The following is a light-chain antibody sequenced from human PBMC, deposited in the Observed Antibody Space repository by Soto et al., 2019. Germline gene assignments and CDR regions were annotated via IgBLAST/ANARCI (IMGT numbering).Light chain of an antibody. CDR2: EGT. CDR3: CSYAGSSFYV. CDR1: SSDVGSYNL. J-gene: IGLJ1*01. V-gene: IGLV2-23*01. Sequence: SALTQPASVSGSPGQSITISCTGTSSDVGSYNLVSWYQRHPGKAPKLMIYEGTKRPSGVSDRFSGSKSGNTASLTISGLQAEDEADYYCCSYAGSSFYVFGTGTKV.